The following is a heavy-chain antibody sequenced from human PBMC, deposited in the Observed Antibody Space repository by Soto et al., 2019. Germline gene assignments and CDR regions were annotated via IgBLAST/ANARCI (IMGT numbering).Heavy chain of an antibody. CDR1: GGSISSGGYS. V-gene: IGHV4-30-2*01. Sequence: SETLSLTCAVSGGSISSGGYSWSWIRQPPGKGLEWIGYIYHSGSTYYNPSLKSRVTISVDRSKNQFSLKLSSVTAADTAVYYCARAGGGSNYYDRHFDYWGQGTLVTVSS. CDR3: ARAGGGSNYYDRHFDY. J-gene: IGHJ4*02. CDR2: IYHSGST. D-gene: IGHD3-22*01.